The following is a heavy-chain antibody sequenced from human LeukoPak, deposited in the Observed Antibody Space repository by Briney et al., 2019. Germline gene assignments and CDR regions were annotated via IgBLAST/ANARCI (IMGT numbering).Heavy chain of an antibody. D-gene: IGHD5-24*01. CDR2: IRSRANNYAT. J-gene: IGHJ4*02. V-gene: IGHV3-73*01. CDR3: GRLAGDGYNGIDC. Sequence: GGSLRLSCAASGFTFSGSAMYWFRQASGKGLEWVGHIRSRANNYATTYAASVKGRFTISRDDSKNTAYLQMNSLKTDDTAVYYCGRLAGDGYNGIDCWGQGALVTVSS. CDR1: GFTFSGSA.